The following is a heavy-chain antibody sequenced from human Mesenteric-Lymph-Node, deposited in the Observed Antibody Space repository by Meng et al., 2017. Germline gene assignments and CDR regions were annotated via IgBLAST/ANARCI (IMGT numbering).Heavy chain of an antibody. V-gene: IGHV4-31*03. CDR2: IYYSGST. CDR1: GGSISSGGFY. CDR3: ARTNYGDYNWFDP. J-gene: IGHJ5*02. D-gene: IGHD4-17*01. Sequence: QVQLQGPGPGLVKPSQTLSLTCTVSGGSISSGGFYWSWIRQHPGKGLEWIGYIYYSGSTYYNPSLRSRVAISIDTSKNQFSLKLTSVTAADTAVYFCARTNYGDYNWFDPWGQGTLVTVSS.